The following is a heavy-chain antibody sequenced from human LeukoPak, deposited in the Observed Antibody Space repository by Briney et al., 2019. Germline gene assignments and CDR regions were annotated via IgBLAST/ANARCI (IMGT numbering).Heavy chain of an antibody. CDR2: MNPNSGNT. CDR3: ARGLRREQQLLRAFDS. J-gene: IGHJ4*02. D-gene: IGHD6-13*01. V-gene: IGHV1-8*01. Sequence: SVKVSCKASGYTFTSYDINWVRQATGQGLEWMGWMNPNSGNTGYAQKFQGRVTMTSNTSISTAYMELSGLTSEDTAVYYCARGLRREQQLLRAFDSWGQGTLVTVSS. CDR1: GYTFTSYD.